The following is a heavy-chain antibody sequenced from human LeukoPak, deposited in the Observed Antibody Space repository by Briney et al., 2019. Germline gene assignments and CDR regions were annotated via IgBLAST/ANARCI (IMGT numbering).Heavy chain of an antibody. D-gene: IGHD3-10*01. V-gene: IGHV3-15*07. Sequence: GGSLRLSCAASGFIFSNAWMNWVRQAPGKGLEWVGRIKSKTDGGTTDYAAPVKGRFTISRDDSKNTLYLQMNSLKTEDTAVYYCTTDLEPLWFGPDYWGQGTLVTVSS. J-gene: IGHJ4*02. CDR2: IKSKTDGGTT. CDR1: GFIFSNAW. CDR3: TTDLEPLWFGPDY.